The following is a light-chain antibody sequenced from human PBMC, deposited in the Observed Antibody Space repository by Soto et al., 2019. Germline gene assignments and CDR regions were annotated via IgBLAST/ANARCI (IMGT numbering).Light chain of an antibody. Sequence: DIVLTQSPGTLSLSPGDRAALSCGASQSLSNNFLAWCQQKPGQAPRLLISGASSRATGIPDRFSGSGSGTDFTLTITRVEPEDFAVYYCQQYATSPLTFGGGTKVDIK. CDR1: QSLSNNF. CDR3: QQYATSPLT. CDR2: GAS. V-gene: IGKV3-20*01. J-gene: IGKJ4*01.